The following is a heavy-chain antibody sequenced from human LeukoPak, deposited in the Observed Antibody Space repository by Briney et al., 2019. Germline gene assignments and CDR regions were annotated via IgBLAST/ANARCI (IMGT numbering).Heavy chain of an antibody. CDR2: INPNSGGT. CDR1: GGTFSSYA. V-gene: IGHV1-2*02. J-gene: IGHJ4*02. Sequence: ASVKVSCKASGGTFSSYAISWVRQAPGQGLEWMGWINPNSGGTNYAQKFQGRVTMTRDTSISTAYMELSRLRSDDTAVYYCARVSGVPSYDLTFDYWGQGTLVTVSS. CDR3: ARVSGVPSYDLTFDY. D-gene: IGHD5-12*01.